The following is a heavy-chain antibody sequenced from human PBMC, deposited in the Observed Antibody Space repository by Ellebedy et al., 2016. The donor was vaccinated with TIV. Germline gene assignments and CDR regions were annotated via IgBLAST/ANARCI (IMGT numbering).Heavy chain of an antibody. V-gene: IGHV3-72*01. CDR2: IKSKAYGGTT. D-gene: IGHD4/OR15-4a*01. Sequence: GESLKISCAASGFTFSDHYMDWVRQAPGKGLELVGFIKSKAYGGTTRYAASVKDRFTIPRDDSMNSLYLQMNSLKTEDTAVYYCVSHSFYGPTGFYSDHWGQGTLVTVSS. CDR1: GFTFSDHY. CDR3: VSHSFYGPTGFYSDH. J-gene: IGHJ4*02.